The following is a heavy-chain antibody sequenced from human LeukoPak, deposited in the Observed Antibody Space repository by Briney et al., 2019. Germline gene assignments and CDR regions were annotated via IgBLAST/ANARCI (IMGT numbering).Heavy chain of an antibody. D-gene: IGHD2-15*01. J-gene: IGHJ3*02. CDR1: GGSLSAYY. CDR3: ARGISDCSGGSCYSPYAFDI. Sequence: SETLSLTCAVYGGSLSAYYWRWIRQPPGKGLEWIGEINHSGSTKYNPSLKSRVTISIDTSKIQFSLKLSSVTAADTAVYYCARGISDCSGGSCYSPYAFDIWGQGTMVTVSS. CDR2: INHSGST. V-gene: IGHV4-34*01.